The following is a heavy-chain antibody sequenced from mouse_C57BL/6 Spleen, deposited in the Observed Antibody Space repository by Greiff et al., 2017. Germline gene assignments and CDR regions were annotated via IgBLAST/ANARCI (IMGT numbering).Heavy chain of an antibody. CDR1: GYTFTSYG. D-gene: IGHD2-4*01. Sequence: QVQLKQSGAELARPGASVKLSCKASGYTFTSYGISWVKQRTGQGLEWIGEIYPRSGNTYYNEKFKGKATLTADKSSSTAYMELRSLTSEDSAVYFCASRGYDYAWFAYWGQGTLVTVSA. V-gene: IGHV1-81*01. CDR3: ASRGYDYAWFAY. CDR2: IYPRSGNT. J-gene: IGHJ3*01.